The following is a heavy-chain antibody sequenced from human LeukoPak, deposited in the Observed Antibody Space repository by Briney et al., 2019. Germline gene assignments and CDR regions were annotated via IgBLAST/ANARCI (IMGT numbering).Heavy chain of an antibody. V-gene: IGHV3-74*01. CDR1: GFTLSNYW. J-gene: IGHJ5*02. CDR2: INSDGSDT. D-gene: IGHD4-17*01. Sequence: PGGSLRLFCAASGFTLSNYWMHWVRQAPGKGRVWVSRINSDGSDTTYAASVKGRFTISRDNAKNALFLQMNSLRAEDTAVYYCARVGPDYGGYVKWFDPWGQGTLVTVSS. CDR3: ARVGPDYGGYVKWFDP.